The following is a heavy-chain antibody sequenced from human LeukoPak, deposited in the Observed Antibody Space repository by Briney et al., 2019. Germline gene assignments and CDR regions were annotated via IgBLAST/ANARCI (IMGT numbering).Heavy chain of an antibody. Sequence: PSETLSLTCTVSGGSISSGVYYWSWIRQPPGKGLEWIGYIYYSGSAYYNPSLKSRVTISVDTSKNQFSLKLSSVTAADTAVYYCARRQYYYGSGSMDVWGKGTMVTISS. J-gene: IGHJ6*03. V-gene: IGHV4-30-4*08. D-gene: IGHD3-10*01. CDR2: IYYSGSA. CDR3: ARRQYYYGSGSMDV. CDR1: GGSISSGVYY.